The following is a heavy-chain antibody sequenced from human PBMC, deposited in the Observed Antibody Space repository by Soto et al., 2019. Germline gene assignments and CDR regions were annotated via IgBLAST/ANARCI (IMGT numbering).Heavy chain of an antibody. CDR2: ISYAGSDE. CDR1: GFTFSNFP. V-gene: IGHV3-30-3*01. J-gene: IGHJ4*02. D-gene: IGHD6-19*01. Sequence: QVQLVESGGGVVQPGRSLRLSCVASGFTFSNFPIHWVRQAPGKGLEWVTVISYAGSDEYYADSVKGRFTICRDNSKSTLYLQMNSLRAEDSGLYFCARGGLGSGWYHFDSWGRGTLVTVSS. CDR3: ARGGLGSGWYHFDS.